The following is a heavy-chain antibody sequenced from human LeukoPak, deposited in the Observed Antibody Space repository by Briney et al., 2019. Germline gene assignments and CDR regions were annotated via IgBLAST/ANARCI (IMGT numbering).Heavy chain of an antibody. J-gene: IGHJ4*02. Sequence: PSETLSLTCAVSGGSISSYYWSWLRQPAGKGLVWIGRIYTSGSTNYNPSLKSRVTMSVDTSKSQFSLKLSSVTAADTGVYYCAREYGGFGEFYLDYWGQGTLVTVSS. CDR3: AREYGGFGEFYLDY. CDR1: GGSISSYY. D-gene: IGHD3-10*01. V-gene: IGHV4-4*07. CDR2: IYTSGST.